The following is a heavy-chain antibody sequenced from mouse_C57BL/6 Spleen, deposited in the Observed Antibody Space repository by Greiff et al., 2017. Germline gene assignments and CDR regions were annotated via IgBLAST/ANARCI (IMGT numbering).Heavy chain of an antibody. V-gene: IGHV1-55*01. Sequence: QVQLKESGAELVKPGASVKMSCKASGYTFTSYWITWVKQRPGQGLEWIGDIYPGSGSTNYNEKFKSKATLTVDTSSSTAYMQLSSLTSEDSAVYYCAKKDYYYGSRGYFDVWGTGTTVTVSS. D-gene: IGHD1-1*01. CDR1: GYTFTSYW. CDR2: IYPGSGST. CDR3: AKKDYYYGSRGYFDV. J-gene: IGHJ1*03.